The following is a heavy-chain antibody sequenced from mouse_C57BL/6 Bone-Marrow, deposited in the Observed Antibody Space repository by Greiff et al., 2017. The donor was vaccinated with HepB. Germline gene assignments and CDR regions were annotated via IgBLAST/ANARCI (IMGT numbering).Heavy chain of an antibody. Sequence: VQLQESGAELARPGASVKLSCKASGYTFTSYGISWVKQRTGQGLEWIGEIYPRSGNTYYNEKFKGKATLTADKSSSTAYMELRSLTSEDSAVYVCARWGTTVVGYYGMDYWGQGTSVTVSS. V-gene: IGHV1-81*01. CDR1: GYTFTSYG. D-gene: IGHD1-1*01. CDR2: IYPRSGNT. CDR3: ARWGTTVVGYYGMDY. J-gene: IGHJ4*01.